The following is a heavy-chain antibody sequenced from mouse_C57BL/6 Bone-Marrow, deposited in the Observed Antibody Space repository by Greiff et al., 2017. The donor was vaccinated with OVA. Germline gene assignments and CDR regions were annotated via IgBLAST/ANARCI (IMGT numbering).Heavy chain of an antibody. Sequence: QVQLKQPGAELVMPGASVKLSCKASGYTFTSYWMHWVRQRPGQGLEWIGEIDPSDSYTNYSQKFKGKSTLTVDKSSSTAYMQLSSLTSEDSAVYYCARSYYTDFDYWGQGTTLTVSS. CDR1: GYTFTSYW. CDR2: IDPSDSYT. D-gene: IGHD2-12*01. J-gene: IGHJ2*01. V-gene: IGHV1-69*01. CDR3: ARSYYTDFDY.